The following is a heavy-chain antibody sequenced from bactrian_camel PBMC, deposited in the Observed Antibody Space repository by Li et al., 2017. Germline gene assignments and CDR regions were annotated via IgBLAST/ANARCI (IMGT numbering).Heavy chain of an antibody. J-gene: IGHJ4*01. CDR1: GFTSSNYA. V-gene: IGHV3S40*01. D-gene: IGHD1*01. CDR2: INQAGTTT. CDR3: VRDVSELAF. Sequence: VQLVESGGGLVHPGGSLRLSCAASGFTSSNYAMSWVRQAPGQGLEWLSGINQAGTTTYYADSVKGRFTIAGDNAKNMVYLDMNSLRPEDTAVYYCVRDVSELAFWGQGTQVTVS.